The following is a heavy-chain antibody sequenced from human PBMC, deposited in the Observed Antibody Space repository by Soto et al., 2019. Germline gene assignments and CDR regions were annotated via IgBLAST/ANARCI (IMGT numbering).Heavy chain of an antibody. D-gene: IGHD3-3*01. J-gene: IGHJ4*02. V-gene: IGHV3-23*01. CDR3: AREFLEWSPPAFEY. CDR2: ICYSGAST. Sequence: LRLSCEASGYIFSSFAMNWVRQSPCKRLEWVSVICYSGASTYYAYSVKGRFTISRDNSRNTLYLQMNSLRAEDTAVYYCAREFLEWSPPAFEYWGQGTLVTVSS. CDR1: GYIFSSFA.